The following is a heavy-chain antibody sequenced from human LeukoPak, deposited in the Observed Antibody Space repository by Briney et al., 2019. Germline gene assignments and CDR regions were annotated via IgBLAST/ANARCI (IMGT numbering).Heavy chain of an antibody. CDR1: GGSYSGYY. CDR3: ARGPYSSGWYGGWFDP. Sequence: SETLSLTCAVYGGSYSGYYWSWIRQPPGKGLEWIGEINHSGSTNYNPSLKSRVTISVDTSKNQFSLKLSSVTAADTAVYYCARGPYSSGWYGGWFDPWGQGTLVTVSS. V-gene: IGHV4-34*01. J-gene: IGHJ5*02. CDR2: INHSGST. D-gene: IGHD6-19*01.